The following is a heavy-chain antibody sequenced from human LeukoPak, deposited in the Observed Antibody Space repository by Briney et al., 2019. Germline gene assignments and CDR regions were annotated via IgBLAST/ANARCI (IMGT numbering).Heavy chain of an antibody. CDR1: GGSINGYY. D-gene: IGHD6-13*01. CDR3: ARRRGVAAAGAYYYYMDV. CDR2: IYYTGST. J-gene: IGHJ6*03. V-gene: IGHV4-59*01. Sequence: SETLSLTCTVSGGSINGYYWSWIRQPPGKGLEWIGYIYYTGSTNYNPSLKSRVTISVDTSKNRFSLRLSSVTAADTVVYYCARRRGVAAAGAYYYYMDVWGKGTTVTVSS.